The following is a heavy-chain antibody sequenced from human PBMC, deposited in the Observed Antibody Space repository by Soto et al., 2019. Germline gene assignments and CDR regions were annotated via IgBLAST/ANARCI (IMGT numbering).Heavy chain of an antibody. J-gene: IGHJ6*02. D-gene: IGHD3-3*01. V-gene: IGHV4-34*01. CDR1: GGSFSGYY. Sequence: QVQLQQWGAGLLKPSETLSLTCAVYGGSFSGYYWSWIRQPPGKGLEWIGEINHSGSTNYNPSLKSRVTISVDTSKNQFSLKLSSVPAADTAVYYCARFKGGGYYSPRYYYYGMDVWGQGTTVTVSS. CDR2: INHSGST. CDR3: ARFKGGGYYSPRYYYYGMDV.